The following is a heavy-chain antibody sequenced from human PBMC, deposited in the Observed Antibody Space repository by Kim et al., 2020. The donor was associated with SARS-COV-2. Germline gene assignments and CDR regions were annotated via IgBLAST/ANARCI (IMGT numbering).Heavy chain of an antibody. CDR3: ARATYCSGGSCYSGVED. D-gene: IGHD2-15*01. V-gene: IGHV4-30-2*04. Sequence: PKSRVTISVDTSKNQFSLKLSSVTAADTAVYYCARATYCSGGSCYSGVEDWGQGTLVTVSS. J-gene: IGHJ4*02.